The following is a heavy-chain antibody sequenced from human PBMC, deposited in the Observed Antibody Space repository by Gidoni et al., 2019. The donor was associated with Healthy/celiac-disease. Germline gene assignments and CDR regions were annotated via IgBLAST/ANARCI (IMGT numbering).Heavy chain of an antibody. CDR1: GGTFSSYA. CDR2: IIPILGIA. D-gene: IGHD6-6*01. CDR3: AREARIAARPDAFDI. V-gene: IGHV1-69*04. Sequence: QVQLVQSGAEVKKPGSSVKVSCKASGGTFSSYAISWVRQAPGQGLEWMGRIIPILGIANYAQKFQGRVTITADKSTSTAYMELSSLRSEDTAVYYCAREARIAARPDAFDIWGQGTMVTVSS. J-gene: IGHJ3*02.